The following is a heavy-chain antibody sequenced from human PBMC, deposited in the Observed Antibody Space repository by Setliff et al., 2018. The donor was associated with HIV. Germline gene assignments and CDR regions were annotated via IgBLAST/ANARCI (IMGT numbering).Heavy chain of an antibody. CDR3: AKDRYYDSSGSPFDY. V-gene: IGHV3-30*02. CDR1: RFTFSSYG. Sequence: GGSLRLSCAASRFTFSSYGMHWVRQAPGKGLEWVAFIRYDGDNKYYADSVKGRFTISRDNSKNTLYLQMNSLRAEDAAVYYCAKDRYYDSSGSPFDYWGQGTLVTVSS. J-gene: IGHJ4*02. D-gene: IGHD3-22*01. CDR2: IRYDGDNK.